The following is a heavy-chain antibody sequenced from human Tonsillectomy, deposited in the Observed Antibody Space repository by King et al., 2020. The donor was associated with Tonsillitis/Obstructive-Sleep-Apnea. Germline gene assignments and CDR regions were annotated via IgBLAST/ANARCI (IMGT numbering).Heavy chain of an antibody. CDR2: IDPSDSYT. J-gene: IGHJ6*03. CDR1: GYSFTSYW. Sequence: QLVQSGAEVKKPGESLRISCKGSGYSFTSYWIDWVRQMPGKGLEWMGTIDPSDSYTNYSPSFQGHVTISADKSISTAYLQWSSLKASDTAIYYCARRYFDGHYYYYMDFWGKGTTLTVSS. V-gene: IGHV5-10-1*01. CDR3: ARRYFDGHYYYYMDF. D-gene: IGHD3-9*01.